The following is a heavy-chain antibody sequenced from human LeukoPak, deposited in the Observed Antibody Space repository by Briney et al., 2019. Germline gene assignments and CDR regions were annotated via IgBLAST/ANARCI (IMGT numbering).Heavy chain of an antibody. CDR2: IYSGGST. D-gene: IGHD6-19*01. CDR3: ARVIAVAGTDFDY. CDR1: GFIVSSDY. V-gene: IGHV3-66*02. J-gene: IGHJ4*02. Sequence: GGSLRLSCAASGFIVSSDYMSWVRQAPGKGLEWVSVIYSGGSTFYADSVKGRFTISRDKSKNTLYLQMNSLRADDTAVYYCARVIAVAGTDFDYWGQGTLVTVSS.